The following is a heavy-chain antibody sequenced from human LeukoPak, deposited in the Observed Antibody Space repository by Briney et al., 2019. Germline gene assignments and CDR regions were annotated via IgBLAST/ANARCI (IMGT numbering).Heavy chain of an antibody. CDR1: GGSFSGYH. D-gene: IGHD4-23*01. V-gene: IGHV4-34*01. CDR2: INDRGRT. J-gene: IGHJ4*02. Sequence: SETLSLTCAVHGGSFSGYHWNWIRPSPGKGLEWIGEINDRGRTNYNPSLKSRVTLSVDTSKKQFSLKLSSVTAADTAVYYCARDPTTVVTLPYYFDFWGQGTLVTVSS. CDR3: ARDPTTVVTLPYYFDF.